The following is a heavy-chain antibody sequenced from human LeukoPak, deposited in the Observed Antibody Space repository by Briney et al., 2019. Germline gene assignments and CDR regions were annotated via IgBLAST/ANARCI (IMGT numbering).Heavy chain of an antibody. Sequence: GGSLRLSCAASGFTFSSYETNWVRQAPGKGLEWVSYISSSGGIIHYADSVKGRFTISRDSAKNSLYLQMNSLRAEDTAVYYCARAAKLLDYWGQGTLVTVSS. CDR1: GFTFSSYE. J-gene: IGHJ4*02. D-gene: IGHD1-26*01. V-gene: IGHV3-48*03. CDR2: ISSSGGII. CDR3: ARAAKLLDY.